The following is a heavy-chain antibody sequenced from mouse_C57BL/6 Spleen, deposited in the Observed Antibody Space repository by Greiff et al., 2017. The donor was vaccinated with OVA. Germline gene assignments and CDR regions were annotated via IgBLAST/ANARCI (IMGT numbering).Heavy chain of an antibody. J-gene: IGHJ2*01. V-gene: IGHV5-6*01. Sequence: DVQLQESGGDLVKPGGSLKLSCAASGFTFSSYGMSWVRQTPDKRLEWVATISSGGSYTYYPDSVKGRFTISRDNAKNTLYLQMSSLKSEDTAMYYCARQRTTVVEDYFDYWGQGTTLTVSS. CDR3: ARQRTTVVEDYFDY. CDR1: GFTFSSYG. D-gene: IGHD1-1*01. CDR2: ISSGGSYT.